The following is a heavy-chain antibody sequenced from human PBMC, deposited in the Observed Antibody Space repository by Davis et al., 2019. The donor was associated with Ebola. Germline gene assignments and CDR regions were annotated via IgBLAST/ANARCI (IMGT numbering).Heavy chain of an antibody. D-gene: IGHD4-17*01. CDR3: ARATVHWFDP. CDR2: INPSGGST. CDR1: GYTFTSYG. V-gene: IGHV1-46*01. J-gene: IGHJ5*02. Sequence: ASVKVSCKASGYTFTSYGISWVRQAPGQGLEWMGIINPSGGSTSYAQKFQGRVTMTRDTSTSTVYMELSSLRSEDTAVYYCARATVHWFDPWGQGTLVTVSS.